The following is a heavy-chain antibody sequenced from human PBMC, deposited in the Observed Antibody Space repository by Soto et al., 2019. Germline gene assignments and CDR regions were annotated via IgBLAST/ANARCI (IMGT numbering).Heavy chain of an antibody. CDR2: IWYDGSNK. CDR3: ARALRDYYDSSGYPPDY. CDR1: GFTFSSYA. J-gene: IGHJ4*02. V-gene: IGHV3-33*08. Sequence: LRLSCAASGFTFSSYAMHWVRQAPGKGLEWVAVIWYDGSNKYYADSVKGRFTISRDNSKNTLYLQMNSLRAEDTAVYYCARALRDYYDSSGYPPDYWGQGTLVTVSS. D-gene: IGHD3-22*01.